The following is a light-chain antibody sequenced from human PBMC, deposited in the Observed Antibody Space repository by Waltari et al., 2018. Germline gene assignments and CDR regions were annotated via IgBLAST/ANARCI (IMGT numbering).Light chain of an antibody. CDR2: GAS. CDR3: QQYNNWRT. CDR1: QSVSSN. J-gene: IGKJ1*01. V-gene: IGKV3-15*01. Sequence: EIVMTQSPATLSVSPGERATLSCRASQSVSSNLAWYQQRPGQAPRRLIYGASTRATGIPARFSGSRAGTEFTLTISSLQSEDFAVYYCQQYNNWRTFGQGTKVEI.